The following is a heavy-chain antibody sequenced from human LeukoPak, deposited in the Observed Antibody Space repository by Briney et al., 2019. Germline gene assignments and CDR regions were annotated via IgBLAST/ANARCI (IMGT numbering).Heavy chain of an antibody. CDR3: ARDTAAAGNYYYYYGMDV. Sequence: GGSLRLSCAASGFTFKTYSMNWVRQAPGKGLEWVSSISSSSSYIYYADSVKGRFTISRDNAKNSLYLQMNSLRAEDTAVYYCARDTAAAGNYYYYYGMDVWGQGTTVTVSS. D-gene: IGHD6-13*01. CDR1: GFTFKTYS. J-gene: IGHJ6*02. CDR2: ISSSSSYI. V-gene: IGHV3-21*01.